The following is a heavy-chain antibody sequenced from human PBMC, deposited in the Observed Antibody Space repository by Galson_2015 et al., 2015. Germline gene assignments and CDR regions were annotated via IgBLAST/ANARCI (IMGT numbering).Heavy chain of an antibody. D-gene: IGHD1-1*01. CDR2: ISYDGSNK. CDR1: GFTFSSYG. Sequence: SLRLSCAASGFTFSSYGMHWVRQAPGKGLEWVAVISYDGSNKYYADSVKGRFTISRDNSKNTLYLQMNSLRAEDTAVYYCAKGGLERRSPGLVWGQGTLVTVSS. J-gene: IGHJ4*02. CDR3: AKGGLERRSPGLV. V-gene: IGHV3-30*18.